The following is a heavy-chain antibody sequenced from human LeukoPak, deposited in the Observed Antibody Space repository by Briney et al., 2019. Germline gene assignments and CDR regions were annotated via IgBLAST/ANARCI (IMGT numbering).Heavy chain of an antibody. V-gene: IGHV4-59*01. CDR3: ARGNPFDL. J-gene: IGHJ2*01. CDR2: IYYSGSS. Sequence: SETLSLTCTVSGGSIGIYYWSWIRQPPGKGLEWVGYIYYSGSSDYNPSLKSRVTISVDTSKHQFSLKLTSVTAADTAVYYCARGNPFDLWGRGTLVTVSS. CDR1: GGSIGIYY.